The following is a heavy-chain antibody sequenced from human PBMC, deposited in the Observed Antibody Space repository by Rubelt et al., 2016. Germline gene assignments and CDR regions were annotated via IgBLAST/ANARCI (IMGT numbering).Heavy chain of an antibody. J-gene: IGHJ4*02. Sequence: WKGLEWIGYIYYSGSTYYNPSLKSRVTISVDTSKNQFSLKLSSVTAADTAVYYCARGPGYSSSWYWDWGQGTLVTVSS. V-gene: IGHV4-30-2*04. CDR2: IYYSGST. CDR3: ARGPGYSSSWYWD. D-gene: IGHD6-13*01.